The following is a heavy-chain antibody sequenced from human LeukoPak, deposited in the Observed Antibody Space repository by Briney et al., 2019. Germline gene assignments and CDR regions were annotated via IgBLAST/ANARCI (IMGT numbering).Heavy chain of an antibody. CDR1: GYTFTSYY. CDR2: INPSGGST. CDR3: ARGLGPIAMFDP. Sequence: ASVKVSCKASGYTFTSYYMHWVRQAPGQGLEWMGIINPSGGSTSYAQKFQGRVTMTRDMSTSTVYMELSSLRSEDTAVFYCARGLGPIAMFDPWGQGTLVTVSS. J-gene: IGHJ5*02. V-gene: IGHV1-46*01. D-gene: IGHD6-6*01.